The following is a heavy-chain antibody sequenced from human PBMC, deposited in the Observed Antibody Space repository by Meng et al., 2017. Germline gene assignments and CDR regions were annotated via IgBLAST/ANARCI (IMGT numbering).Heavy chain of an antibody. D-gene: IGHD3-22*01. V-gene: IGHV3-7*01. Sequence: GGSLRLSCAGSGFTFSSYWMSWVRQVPGKGLEWVANIKQDGSEKYYVDAVKGRFTISRDNAKNTLYLQMNSLRAEDTAVYYCARGGYYYDSSGLAACAFDIWGQGTMVTVSS. CDR3: ARGGYYYDSSGLAACAFDI. CDR1: GFTFSSYW. CDR2: IKQDGSEK. J-gene: IGHJ3*02.